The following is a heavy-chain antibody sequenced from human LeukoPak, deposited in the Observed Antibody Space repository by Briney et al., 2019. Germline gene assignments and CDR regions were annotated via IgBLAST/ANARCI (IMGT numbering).Heavy chain of an antibody. Sequence: PSETLSLTCTVSGGSISSSSYYWGWIRQPPGKGLEWIGSIYYSGSTYYNPSLKSRVTISVDTSKNQFSLKLSSVTTADTAVYYCARPPFGGVIARRGAFDIWGQGTMVTVSS. V-gene: IGHV4-39*01. J-gene: IGHJ3*02. D-gene: IGHD3-16*02. CDR1: GGSISSSSYY. CDR3: ARPPFGGVIARRGAFDI. CDR2: IYYSGST.